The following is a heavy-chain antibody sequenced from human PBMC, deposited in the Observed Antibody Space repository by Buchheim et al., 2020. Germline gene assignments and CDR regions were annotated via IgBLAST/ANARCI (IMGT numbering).Heavy chain of an antibody. V-gene: IGHV3-30*18. CDR3: AKIRWGLTMAADAFDV. CDR2: ISNDGSEK. CDR1: GFTFSNYA. Sequence: QVQLVESGGGVVQPGRSLRLSCAASGFTFSNYAMNWVRQAPGKGLEWVAVISNDGSEKHFADSVKGRFTISRDNSKNTLYFQMNMLRVEDRAVYYCAKIRWGLTMAADAFDVWGQGT. D-gene: IGHD4/OR15-4a*01. J-gene: IGHJ3*01.